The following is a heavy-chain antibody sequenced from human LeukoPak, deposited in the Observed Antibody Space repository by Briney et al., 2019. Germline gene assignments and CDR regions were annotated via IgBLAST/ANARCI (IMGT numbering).Heavy chain of an antibody. J-gene: IGHJ4*02. Sequence: GGSLRLSCAASGFTFTTYDMHWVRQAPGKGLEWVAVISYDGSNKYYADSVKGRFTISRDNAKNSLYLQMNSLRDEDTAVYYCARDILTKQAYSGYDNWGQGTLVTVSS. D-gene: IGHD5-12*01. CDR1: GFTFTTYD. V-gene: IGHV3-33*05. CDR3: ARDILTKQAYSGYDN. CDR2: ISYDGSNK.